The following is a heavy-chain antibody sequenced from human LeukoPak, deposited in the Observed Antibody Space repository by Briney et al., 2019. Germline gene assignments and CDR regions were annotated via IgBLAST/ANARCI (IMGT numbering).Heavy chain of an antibody. CDR3: ARHPLLWDYGSGSYYPDY. CDR1: GGSISSSSYY. D-gene: IGHD3-10*01. V-gene: IGHV4-39*01. J-gene: IGHJ4*02. Sequence: SETLSLTCTVSGGSISSSSYYWGWIRQPPGKGLEWIGSIYYSGSTYYNPSLKSRVTISVDTSKNQLSLKLSSVTAADTAVYYCARHPLLWDYGSGSYYPDYWGQGTLVTVSS. CDR2: IYYSGST.